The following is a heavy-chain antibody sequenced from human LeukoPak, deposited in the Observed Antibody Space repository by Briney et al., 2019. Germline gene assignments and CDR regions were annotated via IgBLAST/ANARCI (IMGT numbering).Heavy chain of an antibody. Sequence: SETPSLTRTVSGGSISSGDYYWSWIRQPPGKGLEWIGYIYYSGSTYYNPSLKSRVTISVDTSKNQFSLKLSSVTAADTAVYYCARVYDYGDYFPFDYWGQGTLVTVSS. CDR3: ARVYDYGDYFPFDY. CDR1: GGSISSGDYY. V-gene: IGHV4-30-4*01. J-gene: IGHJ4*02. D-gene: IGHD4-17*01. CDR2: IYYSGST.